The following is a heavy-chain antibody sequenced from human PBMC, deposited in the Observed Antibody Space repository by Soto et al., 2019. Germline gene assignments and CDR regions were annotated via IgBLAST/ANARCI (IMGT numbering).Heavy chain of an antibody. CDR2: IIPIFGTA. D-gene: IGHD3-22*01. CDR1: GGTFSSDA. J-gene: IGHJ3*02. CDR3: ERGYDSNAFDI. Sequence: QVQLVQSGAEVKKPGSSVKVSCKASGGTFSSDAISWVRQAPGQGLAWMGGIIPIFGTANYAQKFQGRVTITADESTSTAYMELSSLRSEDTAVYYCERGYDSNAFDIWGQGTMVTVSS. V-gene: IGHV1-69*01.